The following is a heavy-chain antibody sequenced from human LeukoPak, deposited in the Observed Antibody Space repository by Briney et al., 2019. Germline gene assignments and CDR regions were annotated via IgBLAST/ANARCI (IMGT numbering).Heavy chain of an antibody. CDR2: IYPSGNI. D-gene: IGHD5-24*01. Sequence: GGSLRLSCAASGFTFSSSYMSWVRQAPGKGLEWVSLIYPSGNIYYADSVKGRFTISRDNSKNTLFLQMNSLRAEDTAIYYCARTFVSGDGYKVGYFDYWGQGTLVTVSS. J-gene: IGHJ4*02. V-gene: IGHV3-53*01. CDR3: ARTFVSGDGYKVGYFDY. CDR1: GFTFSSSY.